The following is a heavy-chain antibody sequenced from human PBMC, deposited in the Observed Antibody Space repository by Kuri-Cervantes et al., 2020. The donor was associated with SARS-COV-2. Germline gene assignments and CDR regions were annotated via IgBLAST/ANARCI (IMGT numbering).Heavy chain of an antibody. CDR3: ARSGDFWSGYYYMDV. CDR1: GGSISSSSYY. J-gene: IGHJ6*03. V-gene: IGHV4-39*01. Sequence: SETLSLTCTVSGGSISSSSYYWGWIRRPPGKGLEWIGSIYYSGSTYYNPSLKSRVTISVDTSKNQFSLKLSSVTAADTAVYYCARSGDFWSGYYYMDVWGKGTTVTVSS. CDR2: IYYSGST. D-gene: IGHD3-3*01.